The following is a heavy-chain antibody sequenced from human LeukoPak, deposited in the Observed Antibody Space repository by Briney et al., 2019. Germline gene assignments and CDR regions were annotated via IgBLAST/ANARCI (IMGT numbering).Heavy chain of an antibody. Sequence: ASVKVSCKVSGYTLTEFSMHWVRQASGKGLEWMGGFDPEDGETIYAQKFQGRVTMTEDTSTDTAHLELSSLRSEDTAVYYCARSEKSSTSFLGYWGQGTLVTVSS. J-gene: IGHJ4*02. CDR1: GYTLTEFS. D-gene: IGHD2-2*01. V-gene: IGHV1-24*01. CDR2: FDPEDGET. CDR3: ARSEKSSTSFLGY.